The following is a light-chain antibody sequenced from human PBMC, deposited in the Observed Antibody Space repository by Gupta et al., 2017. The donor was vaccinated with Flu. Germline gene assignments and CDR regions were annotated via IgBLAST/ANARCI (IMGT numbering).Light chain of an antibody. CDR3: QQYNSCPNS. CDR1: QDIRKW. J-gene: IGKJ2*03. V-gene: IGKV1-5*03. CDR2: QAS. Sequence: DLQMTPSPSTLSASLVARVTITCRPSQDIRKWLDWYQQKPGKAPKLGIYQASNLENGVPSRLSGSGSDTEFTLTITSLQPDDFATYHCQQYNSCPNSFGQGTKLEIK.